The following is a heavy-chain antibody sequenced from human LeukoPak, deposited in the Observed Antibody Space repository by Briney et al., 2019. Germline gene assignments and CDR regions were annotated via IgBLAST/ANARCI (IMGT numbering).Heavy chain of an antibody. CDR1: GFTVSNNS. Sequence: GGSLRLSCAASGFTVSNNSMSWVRQAPGTGLEWVSLIYSDASTSYADSVRGRFTISRDNSKNTLYLQMSSLRAEDTAVYFCVRGYSFGPYGMDVWGQGTTVTVSS. CDR3: VRGYSFGPYGMDV. V-gene: IGHV3-53*05. CDR2: IYSDAST. J-gene: IGHJ6*02. D-gene: IGHD3-16*01.